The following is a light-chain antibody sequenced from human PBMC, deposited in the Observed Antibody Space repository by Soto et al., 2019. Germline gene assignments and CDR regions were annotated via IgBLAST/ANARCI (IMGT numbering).Light chain of an antibody. CDR1: SSDGGSYNL. CDR2: EVS. Sequence: QSVLTQPASVSGSPGQSITISCTGTSSDGGSYNLVSWYQQHPGKAPTLMIYEVSKRPSGVSNRFSGSKSGNTASLTISGLQAEDEADYYCCSYAGSSAVFGGGTQLTVL. CDR3: CSYAGSSAV. V-gene: IGLV2-23*02. J-gene: IGLJ7*01.